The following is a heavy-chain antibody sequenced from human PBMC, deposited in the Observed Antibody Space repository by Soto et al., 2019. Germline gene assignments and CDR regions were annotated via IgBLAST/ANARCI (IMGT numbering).Heavy chain of an antibody. CDR1: GFTFSSYG. J-gene: IGHJ6*02. D-gene: IGHD2-21*01. CDR2: ISYDGSNK. Sequence: QVQLVESGGGVVQPGRSLRLSCAASGFTFSSYGMHWVRQAPGKGLEWVAVISYDGSNKYYADSVKGRFTISRDNSKNPLFQQINSVRTEDTAGYYCAKGIYCAYYYAMDVWGQVTTVTVSS. CDR3: AKGIYCAYYYAMDV. V-gene: IGHV3-30*18.